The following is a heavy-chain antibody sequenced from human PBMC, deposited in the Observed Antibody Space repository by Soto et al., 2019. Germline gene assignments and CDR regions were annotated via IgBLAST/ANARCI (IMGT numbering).Heavy chain of an antibody. Sequence: PSETLSLTCTVSGGSISSYYWSWIRQPPGKGLEWIGYIYYSGSTNYNPSLKSRVTISVDTSKNQFSLRLTSVTAADTALYYCARGMTPPGAPAWYYFDSWGQGTLVTVSS. CDR1: GGSISSYY. CDR3: ARGMTPPGAPAWYYFDS. J-gene: IGHJ4*02. V-gene: IGHV4-59*12. CDR2: IYYSGST. D-gene: IGHD2-8*02.